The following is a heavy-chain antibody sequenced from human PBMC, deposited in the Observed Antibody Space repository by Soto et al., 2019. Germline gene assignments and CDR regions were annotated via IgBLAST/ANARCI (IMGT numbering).Heavy chain of an antibody. D-gene: IGHD3-10*01. Sequence: EVQLVESGGGLVQPGGSLTLSCAASGFTITSYWMTWVRQAPGKGLEWVANIKQDGSEKYYVDSVKGRFTLSRDTAKNSLYLQMNSLRAEHTAVYYCARSQSGGYDYWGQGTLVTVSS. CDR2: IKQDGSEK. V-gene: IGHV3-7*03. J-gene: IGHJ4*02. CDR1: GFTITSYW. CDR3: ARSQSGGYDY.